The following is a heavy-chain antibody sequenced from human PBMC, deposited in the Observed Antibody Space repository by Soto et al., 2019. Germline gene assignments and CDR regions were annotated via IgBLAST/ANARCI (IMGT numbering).Heavy chain of an antibody. V-gene: IGHV1-8*01. CDR3: TRRKERSGPHYFDY. CDR1: GFTFTTYD. J-gene: IGHJ4*02. CDR2: MSPNSGNA. D-gene: IGHD6-25*01. Sequence: ASVKVSCRASGFTFTTYDIHWVRQATGQGLEWMGWMSPNSGNAGYAQKFQGRVTMTRNTSISTAYMELSSLTSEDTALYYCTRRKERSGPHYFDYWGQGSLVTVSS.